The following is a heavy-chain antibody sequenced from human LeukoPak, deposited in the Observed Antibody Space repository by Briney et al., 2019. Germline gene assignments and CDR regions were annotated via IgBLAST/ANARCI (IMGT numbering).Heavy chain of an antibody. CDR2: INPSHDST. CDR1: GYTFTNYY. CDR3: ARANNVFTRGPAHSPGAFDF. J-gene: IGHJ3*01. Sequence: GASVKVSCKASGYTFTNYYIHWVRQAPGQGLEWIGIINPSHDSTTYAQKFQGRITTTRDMSTSTVYMELKNLRSEDAAVYYCARANNVFTRGPAHSPGAFDFWGQGTMVTVSS. D-gene: IGHD2/OR15-2a*01. V-gene: IGHV1-46*01.